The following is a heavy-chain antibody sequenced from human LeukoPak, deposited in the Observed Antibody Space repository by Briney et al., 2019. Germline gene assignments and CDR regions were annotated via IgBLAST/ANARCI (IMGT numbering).Heavy chain of an antibody. Sequence: SSETLSLTCTVSGGSISSYYWSWIRQPPGKGLEWIGYIYTSGSTNYNPSLKSRVTLSVDTSKNQFSLKLTSVTAADSAVYYCAGLGVMVLVYQSESWGQGTPVTVSS. CDR2: IYTSGST. CDR1: GGSISSYY. V-gene: IGHV4-4*09. D-gene: IGHD2-8*01. CDR3: AGLGVMVLVYQSES. J-gene: IGHJ1*01.